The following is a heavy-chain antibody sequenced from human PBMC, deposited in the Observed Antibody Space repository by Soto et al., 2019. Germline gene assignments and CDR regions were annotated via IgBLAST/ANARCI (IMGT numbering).Heavy chain of an antibody. J-gene: IGHJ5*02. V-gene: IGHV4-34*01. CDR2: INHSGST. CDR1: GGSFSGYY. CDR3: ARGRPGGLQRLYNWFDP. D-gene: IGHD4-4*01. Sequence: PSETLSLTCAVYGGSFSGYYWSWIRQPPGKGLEWIGEINHSGSTNYNPSLESRVTISVDTSKNQFSLKLSSVTAADTAVYYCARGRPGGLQRLYNWFDPWGKGTLVNVSS.